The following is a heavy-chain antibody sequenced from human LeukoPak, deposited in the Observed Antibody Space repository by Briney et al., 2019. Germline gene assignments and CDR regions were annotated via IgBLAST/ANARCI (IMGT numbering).Heavy chain of an antibody. CDR1: GGSFSGYY. J-gene: IGHJ5*02. V-gene: IGHV4-34*01. CDR2: INHSGST. Sequence: SETLSLTCAVYGGSFSGYYWSWIRQPPGKGLEWIGEINHSGSTNYNPSLKSRVTISVDTSKNQFSLKLSSVTAADTAVYYCARGRRHWFDPWGQGTLVTVSS. CDR3: ARGRRHWFDP.